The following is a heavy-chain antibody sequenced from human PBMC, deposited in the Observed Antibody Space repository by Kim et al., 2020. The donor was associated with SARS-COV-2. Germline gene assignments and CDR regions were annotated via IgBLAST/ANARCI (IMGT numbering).Heavy chain of an antibody. D-gene: IGHD6-13*01. CDR3: ARGMSSSWSGDAFDI. Sequence: PSLKSRVTISVDTSKNQFSLKLSSVTAADTAVYYCARGMSSSWSGDAFDIWGQGTMVTVSS. V-gene: IGHV4-4*09. J-gene: IGHJ3*02.